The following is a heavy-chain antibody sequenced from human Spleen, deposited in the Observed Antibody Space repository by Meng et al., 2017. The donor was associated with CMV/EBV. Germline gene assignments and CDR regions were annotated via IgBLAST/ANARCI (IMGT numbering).Heavy chain of an antibody. CDR1: GYTLTNYY. D-gene: IGHD6-6*01. CDR2: ITPSSGST. V-gene: IGHV1-46*01. Sequence: ASGYTLTNYYMHWVRQAPGQGLEWMGIITPSSGSTNYAQHLQGRVTMTRDTSTSTVYLELSSLRSEDTAVYFCARGLGFSSSSRGDYWGQGTLVTVSS. J-gene: IGHJ4*02. CDR3: ARGLGFSSSSRGDY.